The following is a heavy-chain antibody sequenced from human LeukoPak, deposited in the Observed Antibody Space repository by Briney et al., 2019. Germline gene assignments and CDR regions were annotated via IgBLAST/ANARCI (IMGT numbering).Heavy chain of an antibody. J-gene: IGHJ3*02. CDR2: IYPGDSDT. Sequence: GESLEISCKGSGYSFTSYWIGWVRQMPGKGLEWMGIIYPGDSDTRYSPSFQGQVTISADKSISTAYLQWSSLKASDTAMYYCARLVYCSSTSCSDAFDIWGQGTMVTVSS. V-gene: IGHV5-51*01. D-gene: IGHD2-2*01. CDR3: ARLVYCSSTSCSDAFDI. CDR1: GYSFTSYW.